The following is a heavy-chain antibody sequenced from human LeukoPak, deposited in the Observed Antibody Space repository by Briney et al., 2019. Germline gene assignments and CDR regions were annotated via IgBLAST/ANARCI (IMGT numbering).Heavy chain of an antibody. D-gene: IGHD6-13*01. V-gene: IGHV1-18*01. CDR3: AREQLVHCYYYGMDV. Sequence: ASVKVSCKASGYTFTSYGISWVRQAPGQGLEWMGWISAYNGNTNYAQKLQGRVTMTTDTSTSTAYMELRSLRSDDTAVYYCAREQLVHCYYYGMDVWGQGTTVTVSS. CDR1: GYTFTSYG. J-gene: IGHJ6*02. CDR2: ISAYNGNT.